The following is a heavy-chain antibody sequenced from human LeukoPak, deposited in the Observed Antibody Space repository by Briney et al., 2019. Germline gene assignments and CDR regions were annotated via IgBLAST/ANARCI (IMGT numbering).Heavy chain of an antibody. CDR3: ARLSWPYFDY. Sequence: GGSLRLSCAASGFTFSNYWMSWVRQTPGKGLEWVATIEQDGSEKYYVDSVKGRFTISRDNAKNSLYLQMNSLRAEDTAVYYCARLSWPYFDYWGQGTLVTVSS. D-gene: IGHD2/OR15-2a*01. CDR2: IEQDGSEK. V-gene: IGHV3-7*03. J-gene: IGHJ4*02. CDR1: GFTFSNYW.